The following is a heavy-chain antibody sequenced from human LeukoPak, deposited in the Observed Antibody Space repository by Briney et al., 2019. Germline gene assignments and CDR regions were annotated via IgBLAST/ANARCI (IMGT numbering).Heavy chain of an antibody. CDR3: ARGQTPYSGSSRAFDI. Sequence: SETLSLTCTVSGGSISSSSYYWGWIRQPPGKGLEWIGSIYYSGSTNYNPSLKSRVTISVDTSKNQFSLKLSSVTAADTAVYYCARGQTPYSGSSRAFDIWGQGTMVTVSS. CDR2: IYYSGST. D-gene: IGHD1-26*01. CDR1: GGSISSSSYY. J-gene: IGHJ3*02. V-gene: IGHV4-39*07.